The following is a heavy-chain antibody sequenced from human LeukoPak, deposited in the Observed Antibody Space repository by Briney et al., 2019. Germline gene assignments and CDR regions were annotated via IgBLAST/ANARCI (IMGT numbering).Heavy chain of an antibody. CDR3: AKRQPLLWFGNDV. Sequence: GGSLRLSCAATGFTFSNYAMSWVRQAPGKGLEWVSAISGSGGSTYYADSVKGRFTISRDNSKNTLYLQMNSLRAEDTAAYYCAKRQPLLWFGNDVWGQGTTVTVSS. CDR2: ISGSGGST. CDR1: GFTFSNYA. V-gene: IGHV3-23*01. J-gene: IGHJ6*02. D-gene: IGHD3-10*01.